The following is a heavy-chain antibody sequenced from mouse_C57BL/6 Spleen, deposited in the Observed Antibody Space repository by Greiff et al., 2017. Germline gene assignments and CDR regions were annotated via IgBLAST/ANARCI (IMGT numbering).Heavy chain of an antibody. V-gene: IGHV1-72*01. CDR3: ARWDGLGDN. CDR1: GYTFTSSW. D-gene: IGHD2-3*01. J-gene: IGHJ4*01. CDR2: IDPHSGGT. Sequence: QVHVKQPGAELVKPGASVKLSCKASGYTFTSSWMHWVKLRPGRGLAWIGRIDPHSGGTKSNETFKSKAPLTVDKPSSVAYMRHSSLTSEDSAVYCCARWDGLGDNGGQGTSVTVAS.